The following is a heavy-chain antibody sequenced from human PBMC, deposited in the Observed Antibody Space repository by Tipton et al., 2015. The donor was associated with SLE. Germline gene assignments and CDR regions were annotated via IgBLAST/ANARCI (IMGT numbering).Heavy chain of an antibody. CDR3: ARAPRILAVSAFDF. D-gene: IGHD2-21*01. Sequence: SLRLSCAASGFTFNSYWMYWVRQTPGRGLVWVSHINDDGSSTTYAESVKGRFTISRDNAKNTVFLQMNSLRVEDTAVYYCARAPRILAVSAFDFWGQGTLVTVSS. J-gene: IGHJ4*02. CDR1: GFTFNSYW. CDR2: INDDGSST. V-gene: IGHV3-74*01.